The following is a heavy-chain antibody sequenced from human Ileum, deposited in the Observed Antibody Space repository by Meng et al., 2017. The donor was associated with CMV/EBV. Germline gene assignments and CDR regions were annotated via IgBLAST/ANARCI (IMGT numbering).Heavy chain of an antibody. D-gene: IGHD5/OR15-5a*01. CDR2: INPDGSEK. CDR3: TRDLNGDSVY. V-gene: IGHV3-7*01. J-gene: IGHJ4*02. Sequence: GESLKISCTASGFTFRSYWLSWVRQAPGKGLEWVANINPDGSEKYSVDSVRGRFTISRDNAESSLYLQMNGLRAEDTAVYYCTRDLNGDSVYWGQGNQVNVSS. CDR1: GFTFRSYW.